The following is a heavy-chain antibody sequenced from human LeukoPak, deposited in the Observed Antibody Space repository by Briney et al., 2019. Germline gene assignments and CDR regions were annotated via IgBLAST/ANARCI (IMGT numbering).Heavy chain of an antibody. D-gene: IGHD1-26*01. V-gene: IGHV3-33*06. Sequence: GGSLRLSCAASGFTFSNFGMHWVRQAPDKGLEWVAATWYDGSNKYYADSVKGRFTISRDNSKNTLYLQMNSLRAEDTAVYYCAKDSTEQVGIHYYYGMDVWGQGTTVTVSS. J-gene: IGHJ6*02. CDR2: TWYDGSNK. CDR3: AKDSTEQVGIHYYYGMDV. CDR1: GFTFSNFG.